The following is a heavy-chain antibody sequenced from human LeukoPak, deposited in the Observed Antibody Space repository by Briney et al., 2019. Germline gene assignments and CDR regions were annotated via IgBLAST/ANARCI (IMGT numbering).Heavy chain of an antibody. CDR1: GGSFSGYY. CDR3: ARKRITMVRGAGNWFDP. CDR2: INHSGST. J-gene: IGHJ5*02. D-gene: IGHD3-10*01. V-gene: IGHV4-34*01. Sequence: SETLSLTCAVYGGSFSGYYWSWIRQPPGKGLEWIGEINHSGSTNYNPSLKSRFTISVDTSKNQFSLKLSSVTAADTAVYYCARKRITMVRGAGNWFDPWGQGTLVTVSS.